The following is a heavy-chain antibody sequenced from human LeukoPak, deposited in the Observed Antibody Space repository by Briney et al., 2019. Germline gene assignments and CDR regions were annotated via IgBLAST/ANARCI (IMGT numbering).Heavy chain of an antibody. CDR2: LWFDGSNK. D-gene: IGHD3-10*01. CDR3: AGGSGWLSYY. J-gene: IGHJ4*02. Sequence: GGSLRLSCAASGITLSSSGMHWVRQAPGKGLEWVALLWFDGSNKYYADSVKGRFTISRDDSKNTLYLQMNSLRVEDTAVYYCAGGSGWLSYYWGQGTLVTVSS. CDR1: GITLSSSG. V-gene: IGHV3-33*01.